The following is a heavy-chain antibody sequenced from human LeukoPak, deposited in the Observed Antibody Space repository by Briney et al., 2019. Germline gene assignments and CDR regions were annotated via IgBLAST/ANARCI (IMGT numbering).Heavy chain of an antibody. V-gene: IGHV4-59*08. CDR2: IYYSGST. J-gene: IGHJ4*02. Sequence: SETLSLTCTVSGGSISSYYWSWIRQPPGKGLEWIGYIYYSGSTNYNPSLKSRVTISVDTSKNQFSLKLSSVTAADTAVYFCARGLVATKDFDYWGQGTLVTVSS. CDR3: ARGLVATKDFDY. D-gene: IGHD5-12*01. CDR1: GGSISSYY.